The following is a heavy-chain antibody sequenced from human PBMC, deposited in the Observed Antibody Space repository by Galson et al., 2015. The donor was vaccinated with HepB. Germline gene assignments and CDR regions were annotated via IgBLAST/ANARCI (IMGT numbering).Heavy chain of an antibody. CDR3: ARSFGNGYNYWYFDL. J-gene: IGHJ2*01. V-gene: IGHV4-59*08. Sequence: SETLSLTCTVSGGSISNYYWNWIRQPPGRGLEWIGYIYYNGATSHNPSLKSRVTISLDTSKNQVSLKLSSVTAADTAVYYCARSFGNGYNYWYFDLWGRGTLVTVSS. CDR2: IYYNGAT. D-gene: IGHD5-24*01. CDR1: GGSISNYY.